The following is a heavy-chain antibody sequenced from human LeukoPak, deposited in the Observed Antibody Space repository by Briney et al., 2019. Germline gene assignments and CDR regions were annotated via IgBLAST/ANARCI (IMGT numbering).Heavy chain of an antibody. CDR1: GFTFSSYG. J-gene: IGHJ4*02. D-gene: IGHD3-9*01. CDR3: AKDPHYDILTGYYY. CDR2: ISGSGGST. Sequence: GGSLRLSCAASGFTFSSYGLSWVRQAPGKGLEWVSAISGSGGSTYYADSVKGRFTISRDNSKNTLYLQMNSLRAEDTAVYYCAKDPHYDILTGYYYWGQGTLVTVSS. V-gene: IGHV3-23*01.